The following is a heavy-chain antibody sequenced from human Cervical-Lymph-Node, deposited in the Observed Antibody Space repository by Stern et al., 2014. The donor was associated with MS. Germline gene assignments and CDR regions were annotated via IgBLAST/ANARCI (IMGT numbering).Heavy chain of an antibody. D-gene: IGHD6-13*01. CDR1: GFSLSTSGMC. CDR2: IDWDDEK. J-gene: IGHJ4*02. CDR3: ARIHSSSWYSHDY. V-gene: IGHV2-70*01. Sequence: QVTLRESGPALVKPTQTLTLTCTFSGFSLSTSGMCVSWIRQPPGKPLVWFALIDWDDEKYYSTSLKTRLTISKDTSKNQVVLTMTNMDPVDTATYYCARIHSSSWYSHDYWGQGTLVTVSS.